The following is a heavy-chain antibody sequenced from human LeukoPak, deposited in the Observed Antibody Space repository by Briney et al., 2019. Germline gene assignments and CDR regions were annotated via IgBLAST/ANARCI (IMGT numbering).Heavy chain of an antibody. CDR1: GGSISSSSYY. J-gene: IGHJ4*02. D-gene: IGHD5-12*01. V-gene: IGHV4-39*01. CDR3: ARIERGYSGYDPDY. CDR2: IYYSGST. Sequence: KSSETLSLTCTVSGGSISSSSYYWGWIRQPPGKGLEWIGSIYYSGSTYYNPSLKSRVTISVDTSKNQFSLKLGSVTAADTAVYYCARIERGYSGYDPDYWGQGTLVTVSS.